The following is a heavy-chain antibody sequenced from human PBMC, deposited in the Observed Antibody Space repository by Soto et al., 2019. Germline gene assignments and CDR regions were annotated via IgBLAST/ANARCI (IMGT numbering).Heavy chain of an antibody. V-gene: IGHV3-13*01. J-gene: IGHJ6*02. Sequence: EVQLVESGGGLVQPGGSLRLSCAASGFTFSKYDMHWVRQAAGKGLEWVSAIDTVGDTYYPDSVKGRFTISRENARNSLYLQLNNLRAEDTAVYYCARAGEYYYSMDAWGQGTTVTVSS. CDR3: ARAGEYYYSMDA. CDR2: IDTVGDT. CDR1: GFTFSKYD.